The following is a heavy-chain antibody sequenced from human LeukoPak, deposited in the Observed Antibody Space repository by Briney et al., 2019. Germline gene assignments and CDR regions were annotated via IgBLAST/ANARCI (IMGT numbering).Heavy chain of an antibody. CDR3: ARGGYDILTGYYVDAFDI. V-gene: IGHV4-59*01. CDR2: IYYRGST. Sequence: SETLSLTCTVSGGSISSYYWSWIRQPPGKGLEWIGYIYYRGSTNYNPSLKSRVTISVDTSKNQFSLKLSSVTAADTAVYYCARGGYDILTGYYVDAFDIWGQGTMVTVSS. CDR1: GGSISSYY. J-gene: IGHJ3*02. D-gene: IGHD3-9*01.